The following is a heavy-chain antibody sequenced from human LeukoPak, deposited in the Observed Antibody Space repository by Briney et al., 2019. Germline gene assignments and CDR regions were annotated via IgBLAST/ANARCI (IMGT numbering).Heavy chain of an antibody. J-gene: IGHJ4*02. D-gene: IGHD3-22*01. CDR3: AREDTYYDSSGYYHNFDY. Sequence: GGSLRLSCAASGFTFSSYAMPWVRQAPGKGLEWVAVISYDGSNKYYADSVKGRFTISRDNSKNTLYLQMNSLRAEDTAVYYCAREDTYYDSSGYYHNFDYWGQGTLVTVSS. V-gene: IGHV3-30-3*01. CDR1: GFTFSSYA. CDR2: ISYDGSNK.